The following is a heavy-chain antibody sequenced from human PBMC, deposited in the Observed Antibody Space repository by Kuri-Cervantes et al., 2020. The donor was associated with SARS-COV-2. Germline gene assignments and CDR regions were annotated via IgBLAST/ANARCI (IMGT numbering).Heavy chain of an antibody. Sequence: GESLKISCAASGFTFSSYAMSWVRQAPGKGLEWVSVIYSGGSTYYADSVKGRFTISRDNSKNTLYLQMNSLRAEDTAVYYCARDYTAMVSPTFYYYYYGMDVWGQGTTVTVSS. D-gene: IGHD5-18*01. V-gene: IGHV3-66*01. J-gene: IGHJ6*02. CDR2: IYSGGST. CDR3: ARDYTAMVSPTFYYYYYGMDV. CDR1: GFTFSSYA.